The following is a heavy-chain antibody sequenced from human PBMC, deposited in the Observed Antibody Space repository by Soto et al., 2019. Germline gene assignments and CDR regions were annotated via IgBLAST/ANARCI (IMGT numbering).Heavy chain of an antibody. CDR1: GFTFRSYW. CDR3: ARDETQTFRSFVHYSGVDV. V-gene: IGHV3-74*01. D-gene: IGHD3-10*01. J-gene: IGHJ6*02. CDR2: INSDGSST. Sequence: LRLSCAASGFTFRSYWMHWVRQAPGKGLVWVSRINSDGSSTNYADSVKGRFTISRDNAKNTLYLQMNSLRTEDTAVYYCARDETQTFRSFVHYSGVDVWGQGTLVTVS.